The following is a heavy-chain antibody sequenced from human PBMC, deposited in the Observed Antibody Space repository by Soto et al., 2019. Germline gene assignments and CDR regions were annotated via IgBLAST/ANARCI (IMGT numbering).Heavy chain of an antibody. CDR3: AGGKGGEYSSGWYYYYGMDV. CDR1: GGTFSSYA. J-gene: IGHJ6*02. V-gene: IGHV1-69*13. Sequence: GASVKVSCKASGGTFSSYAISWVRQAPGQGLEWMGGIIPIFGTANYAQKFQGRVTITADESTSTAYMELSSLRSEDTAVYYCAGGKGGEYSSGWYYYYGMDVWGQGTTVTVSS. CDR2: IIPIFGTA. D-gene: IGHD6-19*01.